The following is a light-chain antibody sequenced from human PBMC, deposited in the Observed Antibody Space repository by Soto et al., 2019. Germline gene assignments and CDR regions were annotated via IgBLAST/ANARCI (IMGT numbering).Light chain of an antibody. CDR3: QQYSGSPLT. V-gene: IGKV3D-15*01. Sequence: IVMTQSPATLSLSPGERATLSCRASQSVYSNLAWYQQKPGRAPRLLLHGASTRATAVPDRFSGSGSGADFTLTISSLESEDFAVYYCQQYSGSPLTFGQGTKVEIK. CDR1: QSVYSN. CDR2: GAS. J-gene: IGKJ1*01.